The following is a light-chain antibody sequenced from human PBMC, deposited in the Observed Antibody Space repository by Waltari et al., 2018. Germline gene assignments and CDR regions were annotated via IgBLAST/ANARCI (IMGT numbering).Light chain of an antibody. V-gene: IGKV4-1*01. CDR2: WAS. J-gene: IGKJ1*01. CDR3: QQYYSTPRT. CDR1: QSVLYSSNNRNY. Sequence: DIVMTQSPDSLAVSLGERATTNCRSSQSVLYSSNNRNYLAWYQEKPGQPPKLLIYWASTRDSGVPDRFSGSGSGTDFTLTISSLQAEDVAVYYCQQYYSTPRTFGQGTKVEIK.